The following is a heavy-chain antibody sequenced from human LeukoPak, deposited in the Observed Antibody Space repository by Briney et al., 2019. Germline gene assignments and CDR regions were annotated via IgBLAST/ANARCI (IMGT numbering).Heavy chain of an antibody. J-gene: IGHJ5*02. V-gene: IGHV4-61*02. CDR3: ARIGGYCSGGSCYSGWFDP. CDR2: IYTSGST. Sequence: PSETLPLTCTVSGGSISSGSYYWSWIRQPAGKGLEWIGRIYTSGSTNYNPSLKSRVTISADTSKNQFSLKLSSVTAADTAVYYCARIGGYCSGGSCYSGWFDPWGQGTLVTVSS. D-gene: IGHD2-15*01. CDR1: GGSISSGSYY.